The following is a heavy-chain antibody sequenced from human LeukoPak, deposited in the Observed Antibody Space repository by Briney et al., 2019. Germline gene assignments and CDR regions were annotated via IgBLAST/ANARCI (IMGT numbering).Heavy chain of an antibody. CDR1: GYTFTGYY. CDR3: ARDDCSSTSWKRMDV. V-gene: IGHV1-2*02. J-gene: IGHJ6*04. D-gene: IGHD2-2*01. CDR2: SHPESGST. Sequence: ASVQVCCKASGYTFTGYYMYWVRQDPGQGLVERGWSHPESGSTNYAQKFQGRVTMTRDTSISTAYMELSRLRSDDTAVYYYARDDCSSTSWKRMDVWGKGNTVTVSS.